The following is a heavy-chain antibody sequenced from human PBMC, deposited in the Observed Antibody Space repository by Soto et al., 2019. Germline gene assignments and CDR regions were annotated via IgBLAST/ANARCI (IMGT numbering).Heavy chain of an antibody. CDR1: GGKFRDYA. J-gene: IGHJ4*02. CDR3: ASEPLDSTVVIAY. CDR2: ISYDGSNK. D-gene: IGHD4-17*01. V-gene: IGHV3-30-3*01. Sequence: LRHSRAAAGGKFRDYAMHRISQAPGKGLEWVAVISYDGSNKYYADSVKGRFTISRDNSKNTLYLQMNSLRAEDTAVYYCASEPLDSTVVIAYWGQGTSVTVSS.